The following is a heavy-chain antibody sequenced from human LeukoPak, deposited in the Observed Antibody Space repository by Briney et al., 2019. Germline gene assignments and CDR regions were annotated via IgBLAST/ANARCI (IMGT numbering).Heavy chain of an antibody. Sequence: PGGSLRLSCAGSGFPFSRYWMTWVRQAPGKGLEWISYISNDLSTIHYAASVKGRFTISRDNARNSLQMDSLRAEDTAVYFCARARGGRTYSETGGYPVFDNWGQGTLVTVSS. CDR2: ISNDLSTI. V-gene: IGHV3-48*04. D-gene: IGHD2-8*02. CDR3: ARARGGRTYSETGGYPVFDN. J-gene: IGHJ4*02. CDR1: GFPFSRYW.